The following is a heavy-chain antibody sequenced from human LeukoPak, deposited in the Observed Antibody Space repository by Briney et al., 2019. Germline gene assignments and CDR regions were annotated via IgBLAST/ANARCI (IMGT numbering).Heavy chain of an antibody. CDR1: GFTFSSYG. V-gene: IGHV3-30*02. D-gene: IGHD5-12*01. CDR2: IRYDGSNK. Sequence: PGGSLRLSCAASGFTFSSYGMHWVRQAPGKGLEGVAFIRYDGSNKYYADSVKGRFTISRDNSKNTLYLQMNSLRAEDTAVYYCAKDREYSGYEYFDYWGQGTLVTVSS. CDR3: AKDREYSGYEYFDY. J-gene: IGHJ4*02.